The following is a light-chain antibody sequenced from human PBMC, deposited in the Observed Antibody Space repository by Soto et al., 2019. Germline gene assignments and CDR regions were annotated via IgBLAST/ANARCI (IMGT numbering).Light chain of an antibody. J-gene: IGKJ5*01. Sequence: DIHATQSPSSVSASVGARVTITGRASQDIVAYLAWYQHKPGRAPELLIRAASTLQSGVPSRFSGSGSGTDFTLTINSLQPEDFATYYCQQAYSFPITFGQGTRLEIK. V-gene: IGKV1D-12*01. CDR3: QQAYSFPIT. CDR2: AAS. CDR1: QDIVAY.